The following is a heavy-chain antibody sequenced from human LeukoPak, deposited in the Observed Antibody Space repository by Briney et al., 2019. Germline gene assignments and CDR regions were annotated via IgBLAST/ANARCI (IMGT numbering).Heavy chain of an antibody. D-gene: IGHD6-13*01. J-gene: IGHJ3*02. CDR2: MNPNSGNT. Sequence: ASVKVSCKASGYTFTSYDINWVRQATGQGLEWMGWMNPNSGNTGYAQKFQGRVTITRNTSISTAYMELSSLRSEDTAVYYCASSSWYPEGAFDIWGQGTMVTVSS. CDR3: ASSSWYPEGAFDI. CDR1: GYTFTSYD. V-gene: IGHV1-8*03.